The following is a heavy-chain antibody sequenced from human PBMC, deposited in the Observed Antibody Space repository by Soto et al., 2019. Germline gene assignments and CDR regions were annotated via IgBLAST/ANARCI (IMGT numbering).Heavy chain of an antibody. Sequence: GGSLRLSCAASGFTFSSYAMSWVRQAPGKGLEWVSAISGSGGSTYYADSVKGRFTISRDNSKNTLYLQMNSLRAEDTAVYYCAKDPRNCSGGSCYFFGYWGQGTLVTVSS. V-gene: IGHV3-23*01. J-gene: IGHJ4*02. CDR2: ISGSGGST. CDR3: AKDPRNCSGGSCYFFGY. CDR1: GFTFSSYA. D-gene: IGHD2-15*01.